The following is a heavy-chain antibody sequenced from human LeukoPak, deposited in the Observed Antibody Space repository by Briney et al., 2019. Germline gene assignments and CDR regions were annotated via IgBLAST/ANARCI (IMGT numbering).Heavy chain of an antibody. CDR2: INHSGST. CDR3: ASLVVTAISYYYYMDV. D-gene: IGHD2-21*02. V-gene: IGHV4-34*01. CDR1: GGSFSGYY. Sequence: SETLSLTCAVYGGSFSGYYWSWIRQPPGKGLEWIGEINHSGSTNYNPSLKSRVTISVDTSKNQFSLKLSPVTAADTAVYYCASLVVTAISYYYYMDVWGKGTTVTVSS. J-gene: IGHJ6*03.